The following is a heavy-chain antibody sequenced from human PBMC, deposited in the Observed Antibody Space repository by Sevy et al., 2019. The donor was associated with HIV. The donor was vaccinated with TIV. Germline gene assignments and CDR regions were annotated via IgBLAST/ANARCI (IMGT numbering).Heavy chain of an antibody. CDR2: IDSGGNT. J-gene: IGHJ5*02. V-gene: IGHV3-53*01. CDR1: GFTVSNDY. CDR3: ARETVGGYDP. D-gene: IGHD1-26*01. Sequence: AGSLRLSCAASGFTVSNDYMSWVRQAPGKGLEWVSVIDSGGNTYYADSVKGRFTISRDNSKNMVYLQMNSLRAEDTAVYYCARETVGGYDPWGQGTLVTVSS.